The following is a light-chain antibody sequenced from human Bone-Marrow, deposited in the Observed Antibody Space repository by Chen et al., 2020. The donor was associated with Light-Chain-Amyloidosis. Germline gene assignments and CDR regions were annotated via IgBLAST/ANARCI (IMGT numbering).Light chain of an antibody. V-gene: IGKV1-39*01. J-gene: IGKJ4*01. CDR1: QGISRY. Sequence: DIQMTQSPSSLAASVGDRVTISCRASQGISRYLNWYQQKPGEAPKLLIYAIFNLQSGVPSRFSGSGSGTDFTLTISSLQTEDFATYFCEQSYSTPTFGGGTKVEIK. CDR2: AIF. CDR3: EQSYSTPT.